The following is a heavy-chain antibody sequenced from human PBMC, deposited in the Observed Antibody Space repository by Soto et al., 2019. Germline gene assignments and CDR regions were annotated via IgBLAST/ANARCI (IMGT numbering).Heavy chain of an antibody. J-gene: IGHJ4*02. D-gene: IGHD3-22*01. V-gene: IGHV3-30-3*01. CDR3: ARGRSPYYYDSSGYLTSDY. CDR2: ISYDGSNK. CDR1: GFTFSSYA. Sequence: GGSLRLSCAASGFTFSSYAMHWVRQAPGKGLEWVAVISYDGSNKYYADSVKGRFTISRDNSKNTLYLQMNSLRAEETAVYYCARGRSPYYYDSSGYLTSDYWGQGTLVTVSS.